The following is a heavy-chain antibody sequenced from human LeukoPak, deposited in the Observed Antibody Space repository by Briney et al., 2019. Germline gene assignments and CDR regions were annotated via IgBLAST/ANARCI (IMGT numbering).Heavy chain of an antibody. V-gene: IGHV3-30*18. CDR2: ISYDGSNK. J-gene: IGHJ4*02. CDR1: GFTFSSYA. Sequence: GRSLRLSCAASGFTFSSYAMHWVRQAPGKGLEWVAVISYDGSNKYYADSVKGRFTISRDNSKNTLYLQMNSLRAEDTAVYYCAKLAGWLQFGEYYFDYWGQGTLVTVSS. D-gene: IGHD5-24*01. CDR3: AKLAGWLQFGEYYFDY.